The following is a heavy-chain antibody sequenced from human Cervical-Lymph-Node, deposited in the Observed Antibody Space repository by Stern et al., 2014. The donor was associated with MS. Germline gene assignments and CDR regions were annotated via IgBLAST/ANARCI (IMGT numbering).Heavy chain of an antibody. J-gene: IGHJ4*02. CDR1: GYNFTHYG. CDR2: ISTYNGNP. CDR3: AREATARSFDF. Sequence: QVQLVQSGAEVKKPGASVKVSCRTSGYNFTHYGLTWVRQAPGQGLEWMGWISTYNGNPNYARKFQGRVTMTTDTATNTAYMELRSLTHDDTAVFYCAREATARSFDFWGQGTLVTVSS. V-gene: IGHV1-18*01. D-gene: IGHD6-6*01.